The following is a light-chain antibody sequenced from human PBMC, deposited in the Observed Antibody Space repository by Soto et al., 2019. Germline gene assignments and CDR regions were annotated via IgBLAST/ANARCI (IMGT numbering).Light chain of an antibody. Sequence: EIVMTQSPATLSVSPGERVTLSCRASQSISNNLVWYQQKPGQAPSLLIYGASTRATGIPARFSGSGSGTEFTLTISSLQSEDFAVYYCQQYNNWPWTFGQGTKV. CDR3: QQYNNWPWT. CDR1: QSISNN. J-gene: IGKJ1*01. CDR2: GAS. V-gene: IGKV3-15*01.